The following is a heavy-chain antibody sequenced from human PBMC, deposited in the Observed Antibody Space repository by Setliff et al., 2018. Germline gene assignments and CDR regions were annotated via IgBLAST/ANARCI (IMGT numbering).Heavy chain of an antibody. Sequence: PVGSLRLSCAASGLTFNSYAMSWVRQAPGKGLEWVSTVSVSGDNTYYTDSVKGRFTTSRDNSKNTLSLQMSSLRTEDTAIYFCAGQGPIFGSGLIPGFDQWGQGTRVTVSS. V-gene: IGHV3-23*01. J-gene: IGHJ4*02. CDR1: GLTFNSYA. CDR2: VSVSGDNT. CDR3: AGQGPIFGSGLIPGFDQ. D-gene: IGHD3-3*01.